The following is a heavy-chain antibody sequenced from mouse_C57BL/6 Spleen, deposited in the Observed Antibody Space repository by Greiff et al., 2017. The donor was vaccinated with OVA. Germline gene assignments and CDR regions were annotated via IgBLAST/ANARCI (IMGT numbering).Heavy chain of an antibody. CDR3: ARWDGSSFLGYFDV. CDR1: GYSFTDYN. Sequence: EVKLMESGPELVKPGASVKISCKASGYSFTDYNMNWVKQSNGKSLEWIGVINPNYGTTSYNQKFKGKATLTVDQSSSTAYMQLNSLTSEDSAVYYCARWDGSSFLGYFDVWGTGTTVTVSS. J-gene: IGHJ1*03. CDR2: INPNYGTT. D-gene: IGHD1-1*01. V-gene: IGHV1-39*01.